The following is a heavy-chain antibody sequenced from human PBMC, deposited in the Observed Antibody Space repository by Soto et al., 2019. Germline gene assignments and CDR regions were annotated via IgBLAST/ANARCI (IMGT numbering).Heavy chain of an antibody. D-gene: IGHD2-2*01. CDR1: GGTFSSYA. J-gene: IGHJ6*02. CDR3: ASLRYCSSTSGYAGRFFNTNGMDV. V-gene: IGHV1-69*13. Sequence: SVKVSCKASGGTFSSYAISWVRQAPGQGLEWMGGIIPIFGTANYAQKFQGRVTITADESTSTAYMELSSLRSEDTAVYYCASLRYCSSTSGYAGRFFNTNGMDVWGQGTTVTVSS. CDR2: IIPIFGTA.